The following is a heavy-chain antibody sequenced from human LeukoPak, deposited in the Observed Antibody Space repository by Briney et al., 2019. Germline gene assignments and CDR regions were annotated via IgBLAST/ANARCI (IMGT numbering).Heavy chain of an antibody. J-gene: IGHJ5*02. V-gene: IGHV1-18*04. CDR3: ARVRYCSGGNCYPNWFDP. CDR2: ISVYNGNT. CDR1: GYTFTSYG. Sequence: ASVKVSCKASGYTFTSYGISWVRQARGQGLEWMGWISVYNGNTNYAEQLQGRVTMTTDTSSYTAYMELGGLRSDDTAVYYCARVRYCSGGNCYPNWFDPWGQGTLVTVSS. D-gene: IGHD2-15*01.